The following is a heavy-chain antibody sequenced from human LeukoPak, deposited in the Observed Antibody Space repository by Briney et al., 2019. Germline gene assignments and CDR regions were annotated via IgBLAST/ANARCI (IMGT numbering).Heavy chain of an antibody. CDR2: IYPGDSDI. D-gene: IGHD1-26*01. J-gene: IGHJ4*02. CDR1: GYSFSTYW. Sequence: GESLKISCKGSGYSFSTYWIGWVRQMPGKGLEWMGIIYPGDSDIRYSPSFQGQVTISADKSISTAYLQWSSLKASDTAMYYCGLMDSGSYDVIDYWGQGTLVTVSS. CDR3: GLMDSGSYDVIDY. V-gene: IGHV5-51*01.